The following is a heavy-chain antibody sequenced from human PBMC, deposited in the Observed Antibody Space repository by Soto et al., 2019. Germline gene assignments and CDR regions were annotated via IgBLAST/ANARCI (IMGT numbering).Heavy chain of an antibody. CDR3: ARRRGFPYYYCMDV. Sequence: QLQLQESGSGLVKPSQTLSLTCAVSGGSISSGGYSWSWIRQPPGKGLEWIGYIYHSGSTYYNPSLKSRVTISVYRSKNQFSLKLSSLTAADTAVYYCARRRGFPYYYCMDVWGQGTTVTVSS. D-gene: IGHD5-12*01. J-gene: IGHJ6*02. V-gene: IGHV4-30-2*01. CDR2: IYHSGST. CDR1: GGSISSGGYS.